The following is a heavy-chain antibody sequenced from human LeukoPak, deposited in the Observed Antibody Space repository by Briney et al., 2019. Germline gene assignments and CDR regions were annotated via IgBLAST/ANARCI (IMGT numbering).Heavy chain of an antibody. D-gene: IGHD2-15*01. CDR2: IYYSGST. CDR3: ARGRCSGGSCSNYYYYYMDV. V-gene: IGHV4-59*01. J-gene: IGHJ6*03. Sequence: PSETLSLTCTVSGGSISSYYWSWIRQPPGKAREWIGYIYYSGSTNYNPSLKSRVTISVDASKNQFSLKLSSVTAADTAVYYCARGRCSGGSCSNYYYYYMDVWGKGTTVTVSS. CDR1: GGSISSYY.